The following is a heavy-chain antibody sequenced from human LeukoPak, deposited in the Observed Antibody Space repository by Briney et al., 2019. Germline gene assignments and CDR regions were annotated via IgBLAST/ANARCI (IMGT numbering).Heavy chain of an antibody. D-gene: IGHD6-13*01. J-gene: IGHJ4*02. CDR1: GFIFSSYA. CDR2: ISDSGGGT. Sequence: PGGSLRLSCAASGFIFSSYAMSWVRQAPGKGLEWVSGISDSGGGTYYADSVKGRFTISRDNSKKTLYLQMNRLRAEDTAVYYCAKDSSSWFVYFDYWGQGTLVTVSS. V-gene: IGHV3-23*01. CDR3: AKDSSSWFVYFDY.